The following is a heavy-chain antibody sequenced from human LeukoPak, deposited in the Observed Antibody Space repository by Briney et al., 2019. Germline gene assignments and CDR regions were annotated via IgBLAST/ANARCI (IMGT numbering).Heavy chain of an antibody. CDR3: VKDRGGNYDYFDY. Sequence: GGSLRLSCAASGFTFNTYGMHWVRQAPGKGLEWVAFMPSDGSNEYYADPVKGRFTISRDSSKNTLYLQMSSLISEDTAVYYCVKDRGGNYDYFDYWGQGTLVTVSS. V-gene: IGHV3-30*02. CDR1: GFTFNTYG. CDR2: MPSDGSNE. J-gene: IGHJ4*02. D-gene: IGHD1-26*01.